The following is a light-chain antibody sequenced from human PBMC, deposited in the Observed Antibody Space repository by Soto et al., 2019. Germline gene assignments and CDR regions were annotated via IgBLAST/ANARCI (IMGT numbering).Light chain of an antibody. CDR3: CSYAGTYTLWV. V-gene: IGLV2-11*01. Sequence: QSALTQPRSVSGSPGQSVTISCTGTSSDVGGYNFVSWYQQSPGKAPKLIIYDVTKRPSGVPDRFSGSKSGNTASLTISGLQAEDEADYYCCSYAGTYTLWVFGGGTKLT. CDR2: DVT. J-gene: IGLJ3*02. CDR1: SSDVGGYNF.